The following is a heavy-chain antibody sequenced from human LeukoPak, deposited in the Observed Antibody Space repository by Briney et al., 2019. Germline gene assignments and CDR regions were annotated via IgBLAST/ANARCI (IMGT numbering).Heavy chain of an antibody. Sequence: SGGCLRLSCAASGFTFSSYAMHWVRQAPGKGLEWVAVISYDGSNKYYADSVKGRFTISRDNSKNTLYLQMNSLRAEDTAVYYCARDIRGGGYYLAFDYWGQGTMVTVSS. V-gene: IGHV3-30-3*01. CDR2: ISYDGSNK. J-gene: IGHJ4*02. CDR1: GFTFSSYA. D-gene: IGHD3-22*01. CDR3: ARDIRGGGYYLAFDY.